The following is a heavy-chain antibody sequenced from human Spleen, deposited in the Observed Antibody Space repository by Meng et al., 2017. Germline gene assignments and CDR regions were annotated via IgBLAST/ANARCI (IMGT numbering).Heavy chain of an antibody. CDR3: ARGVGSYDYVWGSFRHIDAFDI. CDR2: INPNTGGT. V-gene: IGHV1-2*06. CDR1: GYTFTGYY. J-gene: IGHJ3*02. Sequence: ASVKVSCKTSGYTFTGYYMHWVRQAPGQGLEWVGRINPNTGGTNYAQKFPGRVTMTRDTSISTAYMELSRLRSDDTAVYYCARGVGSYDYVWGSFRHIDAFDIWGQGTMVTVSS. D-gene: IGHD3-16*02.